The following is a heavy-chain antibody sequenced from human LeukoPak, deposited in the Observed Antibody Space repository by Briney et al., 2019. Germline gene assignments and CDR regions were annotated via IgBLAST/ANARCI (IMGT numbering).Heavy chain of an antibody. CDR1: GFTFDDYG. CDR3: ARNHDYSNYFYFDY. V-gene: IGHV3-20*04. D-gene: IGHD4-11*01. CDR2: INWNGGST. J-gene: IGHJ4*02. Sequence: PGGSLRLSCAASGFTFDDYGMSWVRQAPGKGLEWVSGINWNGGSTGYADSVKGRFTISRDNAKNSLYLQMNSLRPEDTAVYYCARNHDYSNYFYFDYWGQGTLVTVSS.